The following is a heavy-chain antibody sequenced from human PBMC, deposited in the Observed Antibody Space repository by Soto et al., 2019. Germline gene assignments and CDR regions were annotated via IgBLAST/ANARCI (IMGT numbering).Heavy chain of an antibody. CDR1: GFSFSVNGVA. Sequence: QITLKESGPTLVKPTQTLTLTCTFSGFSFSVNGVAVGWIRQPPGQALEWLALIYWDDDQRYNPSLKDRLTITKDTSRHQVVLTMTNMDPVDTATYYCAHKSDVSRGCKYCGQGTLVTVSS. CDR3: AHKSDVSRGCKY. CDR2: IYWDDDQ. V-gene: IGHV2-5*02. J-gene: IGHJ4*02.